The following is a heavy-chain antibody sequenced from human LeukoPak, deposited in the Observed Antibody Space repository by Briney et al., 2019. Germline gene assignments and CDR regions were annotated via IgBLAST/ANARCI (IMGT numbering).Heavy chain of an antibody. Sequence: VASVNVSCKASGYTFTGYYMHWVRQAPGQGLEWMGWINPNSGGTNYAQKFQGRVTMTRDTSISTAYMELSRLRSDDTAVYYCARGDNWNYLGDAFDIWGQGTMVTVSS. D-gene: IGHD1-7*01. CDR2: INPNSGGT. J-gene: IGHJ3*02. CDR1: GYTFTGYY. CDR3: ARGDNWNYLGDAFDI. V-gene: IGHV1-2*02.